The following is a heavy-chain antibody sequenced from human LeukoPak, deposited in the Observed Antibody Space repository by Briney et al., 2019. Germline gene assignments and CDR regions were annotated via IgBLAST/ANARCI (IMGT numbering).Heavy chain of an antibody. CDR3: ARDRVRRSTTGGAFDI. CDR2: ISAYNGNT. CDR1: GYTFTGHY. V-gene: IGHV1-18*04. D-gene: IGHD2/OR15-2a*01. Sequence: GASVKVSCKASGYTFTGHYMHWVRQAPGQGLEWMGWISAYNGNTNSAQKLQGRVTMTTDTSTSTAYMELRSLKSDDTAMYYCARDRVRRSTTGGAFDIWGQGTMVTVSS. J-gene: IGHJ3*02.